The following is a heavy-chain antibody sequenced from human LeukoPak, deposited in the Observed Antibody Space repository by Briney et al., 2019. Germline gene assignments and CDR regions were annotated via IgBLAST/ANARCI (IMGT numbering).Heavy chain of an antibody. V-gene: IGHV3-9*01. D-gene: IGHD2/OR15-2a*01. CDR3: AKDGSMPFAFDY. J-gene: IGHJ4*02. CDR1: GFTFDDYA. CDR2: TSWNSGSI. Sequence: GGSLRLSCAASGFTFDDYAMHWVRQAPGKGLEWVSGTSWNSGSIGYADSVKGRFTISRDNAKNSLYLQMNSLRAEDTALYYCAKDGSMPFAFDYWGQGTLVTVSS.